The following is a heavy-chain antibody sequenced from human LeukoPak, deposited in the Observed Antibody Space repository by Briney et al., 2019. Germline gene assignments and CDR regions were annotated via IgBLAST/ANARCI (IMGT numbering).Heavy chain of an antibody. D-gene: IGHD5-18*01. Sequence: PSQTLSLTCTVSGGSISSGGYYWSWIRQHPGEGLEWIGYIYYSGSTNYNPSLKSRVTISLDTSKNQFSLKLSSVTAADTAVYYCAGGHSYGYLSLDYWGQGTLVTVSS. CDR3: AGGHSYGYLSLDY. CDR2: IYYSGST. CDR1: GGSISSGGYY. J-gene: IGHJ4*02. V-gene: IGHV4-31*03.